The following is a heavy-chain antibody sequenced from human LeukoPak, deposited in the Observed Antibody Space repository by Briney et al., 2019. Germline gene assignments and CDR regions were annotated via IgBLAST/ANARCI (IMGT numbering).Heavy chain of an antibody. CDR3: ARADTAMADFDY. CDR1: GFTFSRYG. CDR2: IWYDGGNK. V-gene: IGHV3-33*01. Sequence: GGSLRLSCAASGFTFSRYGMHWVRQAPGKGLEWVAVIWYDGGNKYYADSVKGRFTISRDNSKNTLFLQMNSLRAEDTAVNYCARADTAMADFDYWGQGTLVTVSS. D-gene: IGHD5-18*01. J-gene: IGHJ4*02.